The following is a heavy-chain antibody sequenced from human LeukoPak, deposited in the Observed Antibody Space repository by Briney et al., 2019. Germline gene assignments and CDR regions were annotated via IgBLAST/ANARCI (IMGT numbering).Heavy chain of an antibody. Sequence: SGGSLRLSCAASGFTFDDYGMSWVRQAPGKGLEWVSGINWNGGSTGYADSVKGRFTISRDNTKNSVYLQMSNLRAEDTAVYYCAREVWGPEYWGQGTLVTVSS. J-gene: IGHJ4*02. D-gene: IGHD1-14*01. CDR3: AREVWGPEY. CDR1: GFTFDDYG. V-gene: IGHV3-20*04. CDR2: INWNGGST.